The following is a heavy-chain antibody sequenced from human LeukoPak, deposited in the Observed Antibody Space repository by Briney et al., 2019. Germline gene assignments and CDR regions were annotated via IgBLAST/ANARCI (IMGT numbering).Heavy chain of an antibody. Sequence: GESLKISCKASGYSFTRYWIGWVRQMPGKGLEWMGIIHPGDSETRYSPSFQGQVTISADKSISTAYLQWSSLEASDTAVYYCARHGGGNGEYLFDCWGHGTLVTVSS. J-gene: IGHJ4*01. CDR3: ARHGGGNGEYLFDC. V-gene: IGHV5-51*01. CDR1: GYSFTRYW. CDR2: IHPGDSET. D-gene: IGHD4-23*01.